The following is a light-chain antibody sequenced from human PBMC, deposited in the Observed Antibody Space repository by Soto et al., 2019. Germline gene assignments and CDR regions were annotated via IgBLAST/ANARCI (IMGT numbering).Light chain of an antibody. CDR1: QSVDSKY. CDR3: QQYGRSPWT. CDR2: GAS. Sequence: EIVLTQSPGTLSLSPGERATLSCRASQSVDSKYFAWYQQKPGQAPRLLIYGASSRATGVPDRFSGSGSGGSGTDFTLTISRREPEDFAVYYCQQYGRSPWTFGQGTKVEIK. V-gene: IGKV3-20*01. J-gene: IGKJ1*01.